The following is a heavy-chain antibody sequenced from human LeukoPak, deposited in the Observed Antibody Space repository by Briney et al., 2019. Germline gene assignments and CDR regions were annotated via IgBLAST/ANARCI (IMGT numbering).Heavy chain of an antibody. CDR2: IHTSGST. D-gene: IGHD2-2*01. V-gene: IGHV4-4*07. CDR1: GGSISSYY. J-gene: IGHJ4*02. CDR3: ARVRYCSSTSCPDFDY. Sequence: SETLSLTCTFSGGSISSYYWSWIRQPAGKGLEWIGRIHTSGSTNYNPSLKSRVTMSVDTSKNQFSLKLSSVTAADTAVYYCARVRYCSSTSCPDFDYWGQGTLVTVSS.